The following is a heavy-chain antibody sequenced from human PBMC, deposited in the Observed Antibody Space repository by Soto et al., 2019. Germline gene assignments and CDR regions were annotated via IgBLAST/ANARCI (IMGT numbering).Heavy chain of an antibody. CDR1: GFTVSSNY. D-gene: IGHD2-15*01. CDR3: AREGRAATPHYYYYYYMDV. Sequence: PGGSLRLSCAASGFTVSSNYMSWVRQAPGKGLEWVSVIYSGGSTYYADSVKGRFTISRDNSKNTLYLQMNSLRAEDTAVYYCAREGRAATPHYYYYYYMDVWGKGTTVTVSS. CDR2: IYSGGST. V-gene: IGHV3-66*01. J-gene: IGHJ6*03.